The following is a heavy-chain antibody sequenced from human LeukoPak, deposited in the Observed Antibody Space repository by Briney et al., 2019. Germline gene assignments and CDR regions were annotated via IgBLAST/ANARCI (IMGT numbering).Heavy chain of an antibody. J-gene: IGHJ4*02. CDR1: GFTFSSYW. CDR3: ATDGSPFDN. CDR2: IKQDGNEK. Sequence: TGGSLRLSCAAPGFTFSSYWMSWVRQPPGKGLEWVANIKQDGNEKYYLDSVKGRFTISRDNAENSVYLQMDSLRAEDTAVYCCATDGSPFDNWGQGTLVTVSS. V-gene: IGHV3-7*01.